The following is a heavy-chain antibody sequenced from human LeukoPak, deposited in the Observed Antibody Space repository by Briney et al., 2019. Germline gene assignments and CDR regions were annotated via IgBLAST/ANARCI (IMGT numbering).Heavy chain of an antibody. V-gene: IGHV4-34*01. Sequence: SETLSLTCAVYGGSFSGYYWSWIRQPPGKGLEWIGEINHSGSTNYNPSLKSRVTISVDTSKNQFSLKLSSVTAADTAVYYCARGGGIVVVVAATGDYHGMDVWGQGTTVTVSS. CDR1: GGSFSGYY. D-gene: IGHD2-15*01. CDR3: ARGGGIVVVVAATGDYHGMDV. J-gene: IGHJ6*02. CDR2: INHSGST.